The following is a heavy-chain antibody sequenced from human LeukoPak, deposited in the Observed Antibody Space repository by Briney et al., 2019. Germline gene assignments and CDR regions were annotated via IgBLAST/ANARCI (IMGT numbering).Heavy chain of an antibody. CDR1: GFTFSSYA. Sequence: PGRSLRLSCAASGFTFSSYAMSWVRQAPGKGLEWVSAISGSGGSTYYADSVKGRFTISRDNSKNTLYLQMNSLRAEDTAVYYCAKDYYDWPDAFDIWGQGTMVTVSS. V-gene: IGHV3-23*01. J-gene: IGHJ3*02. D-gene: IGHD3-22*01. CDR3: AKDYYDWPDAFDI. CDR2: ISGSGGST.